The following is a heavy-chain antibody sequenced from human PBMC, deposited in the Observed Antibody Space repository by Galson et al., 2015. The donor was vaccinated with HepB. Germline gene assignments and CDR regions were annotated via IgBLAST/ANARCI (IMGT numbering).Heavy chain of an antibody. D-gene: IGHD5-24*01. CDR2: IYYSGST. V-gene: IGHV4-59*08. J-gene: IGHJ3*02. CDR1: GGSISSYY. CDR3: ARHEDGYRGDAFDI. Sequence: SEPLSLTCTVSGGSISSYYWSWIRQPPGKGLEWIGYIYYSGSTNYNPSLKSRVTISVDTSKNQFSLKLSSVTAADTAVYYCARHEDGYRGDAFDIWGQGTMVTVSS.